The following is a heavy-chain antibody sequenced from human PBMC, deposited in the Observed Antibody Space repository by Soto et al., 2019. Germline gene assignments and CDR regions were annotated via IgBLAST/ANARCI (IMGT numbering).Heavy chain of an antibody. CDR2: IMPIFGSA. J-gene: IGHJ4*02. Sequence: SVKVSCKASGGTFSRNTISWVRQAPGQGLEWMGGIMPIFGSANYAQKFQGRVTITADENTRTVYMELSRLRSEDTAVYYCARQFDSDTTGYYYAYWGQGTLVTVSS. V-gene: IGHV1-69*13. D-gene: IGHD3-22*01. CDR3: ARQFDSDTTGYYYAY. CDR1: GGTFSRNT.